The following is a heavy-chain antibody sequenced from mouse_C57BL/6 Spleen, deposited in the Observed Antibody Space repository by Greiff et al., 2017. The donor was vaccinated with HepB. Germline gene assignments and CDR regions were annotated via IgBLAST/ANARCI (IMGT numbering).Heavy chain of an antibody. CDR3: ASGVYDAPMDY. Sequence: VQLQQSGAELVKPGASVKLSCTASGFNIKDYYMHWVKQRTEQGLEWIGRIDPEDGETKYAPKFQGKATITAGTSSNTAYLQLSRLTSEDTAVYYCASGVYDAPMDYWGQGTSVTVSS. D-gene: IGHD2-3*01. J-gene: IGHJ4*01. CDR2: IDPEDGET. V-gene: IGHV14-2*01. CDR1: GFNIKDYY.